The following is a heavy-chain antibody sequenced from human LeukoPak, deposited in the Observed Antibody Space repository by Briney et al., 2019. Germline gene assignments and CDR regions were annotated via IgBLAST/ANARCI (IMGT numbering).Heavy chain of an antibody. V-gene: IGHV3-15*01. CDR3: STYLTI. CDR2: IKSNADGGTS. Sequence: PGGSLRLSCAASGFTFSNAWMSWVRQAPGKGLEWVGRIKSNADGGTSDYAAAVKGRFTISRDDSQTTLFLQMNSLKTEDTAIYYCSTYLTIRGQGSLVIVSS. J-gene: IGHJ4*02. CDR1: GFTFSNAW.